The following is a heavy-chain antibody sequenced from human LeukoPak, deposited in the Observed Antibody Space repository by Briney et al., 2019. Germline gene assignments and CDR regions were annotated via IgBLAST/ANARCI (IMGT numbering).Heavy chain of an antibody. CDR3: ARQGYYDTSGHYYMDV. J-gene: IGHJ6*03. CDR1: GDFINNYY. D-gene: IGHD3-22*01. Sequence: SETPSLTCTVSGDFINNYYWSWIRQPPGKGLEWIGFIYYSGTTNYNPSLKSRVTISLDTSKSQFSLKLSSGTAADTAIYYCARQGYYDTSGHYYMDVWNKGTTATVS. V-gene: IGHV4-59*08. CDR2: IYYSGTT.